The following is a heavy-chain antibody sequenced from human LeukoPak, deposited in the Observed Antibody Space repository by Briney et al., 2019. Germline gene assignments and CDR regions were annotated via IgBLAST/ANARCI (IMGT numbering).Heavy chain of an antibody. D-gene: IGHD6-19*01. CDR3: VRLTAVAGTVYYYGMDV. CDR1: GYSFTSYW. J-gene: IGHJ6*01. CDR2: IYPGDSDT. V-gene: IGHV5-51*01. Sequence: GESLKISCKVSGYSFTSYWTGWVSQMPGKGREWMGIIYPGDSDTRYSPSFQGQVTISADKSISTASLQWSSLKASDTAMYYCVRLTAVAGTVYYYGMDVWGQGTTVTVSS.